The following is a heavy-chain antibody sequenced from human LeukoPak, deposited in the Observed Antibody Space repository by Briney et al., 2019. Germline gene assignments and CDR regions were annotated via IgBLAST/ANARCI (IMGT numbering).Heavy chain of an antibody. V-gene: IGHV4-59*02. Sequence: SSETLSLTCTVSGCTVSSYYWSWIRQPPGKGLEWIGYIYYSGSTNYNPSLKSRVTISVDTSKNQFSLKLSSVTDADTAVYYCARGVMITFGGGIARGGPYYFDYWGQGTLVTVSS. D-gene: IGHD3-16*02. J-gene: IGHJ4*02. CDR3: ARGVMITFGGGIARGGPYYFDY. CDR1: GCTVSSYY. CDR2: IYYSGST.